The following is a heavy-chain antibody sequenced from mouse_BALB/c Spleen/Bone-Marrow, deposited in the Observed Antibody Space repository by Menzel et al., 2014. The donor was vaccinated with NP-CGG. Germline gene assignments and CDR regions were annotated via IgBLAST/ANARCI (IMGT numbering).Heavy chain of an antibody. CDR3: ARLSYYGRFAY. V-gene: IGHV4-1*02. CDR2: INPGSSTI. D-gene: IGHD1-1*01. J-gene: IGHJ3*01. CDR1: GFDFSRYW. Sequence: EVKLVESGGGLVQPGGSLKLSCAASGFDFSRYWMSWVRQAPGKGLEWIGEINPGSSTINYTPSLKDKFIISRDNAKNTLYLQMSKVRSEDTALYYGARLSYYGRFAYWGQGTLVTVSA.